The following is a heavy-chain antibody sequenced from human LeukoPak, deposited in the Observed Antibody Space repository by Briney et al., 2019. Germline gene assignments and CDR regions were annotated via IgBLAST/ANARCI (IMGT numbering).Heavy chain of an antibody. V-gene: IGHV3-23*01. Sequence: QPGGSLRLSCAASGFTFSRYVMSWVRQAPAKGLEWVSTITGSSTGDTYYADSVRGRFTISRDDSKNTLYLQMNSLRAEDTAVYYCAKRIVVAGRYFDYWGQGTLVTVSS. CDR1: GFTFSRYV. CDR3: AKRIVVAGRYFDY. J-gene: IGHJ4*02. CDR2: ITGSSTGDT. D-gene: IGHD6-19*01.